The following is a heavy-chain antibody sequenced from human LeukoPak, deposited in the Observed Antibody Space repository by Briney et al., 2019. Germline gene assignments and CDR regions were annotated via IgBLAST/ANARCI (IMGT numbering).Heavy chain of an antibody. CDR3: ARGGQGDGYSADEAFDF. D-gene: IGHD5-24*01. J-gene: IGHJ3*01. V-gene: IGHV6-1*01. Sequence: SQTLSLTCAIPGDSVSSNSSACNWIRQSPSRGLEWLGRTYYRSKWYNDYAVSVKSRITINPDTSKNQLSLQLTSVTPEDTAVYYCARGGQGDGYSADEAFDFWGQGTMVTVSS. CDR2: TYYRSKWYN. CDR1: GDSVSSNSSA.